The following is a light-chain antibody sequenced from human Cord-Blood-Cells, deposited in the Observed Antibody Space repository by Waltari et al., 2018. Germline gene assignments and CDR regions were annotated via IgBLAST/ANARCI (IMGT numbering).Light chain of an antibody. V-gene: IGKV4-1*01. CDR3: QQYYSTPFT. CDR2: WAS. Sequence: IVMSQSPDSLAPSLGERATINRKATQSVLYSSNNKNYLAWYQQKPGQPPKLLIYWASTRESGVPDRFSGSGSGTDFTLTISSLQAEDVAVYYCQQYYSTPFTFGPGTKVDIK. CDR1: QSVLYSSNNKNY. J-gene: IGKJ3*01.